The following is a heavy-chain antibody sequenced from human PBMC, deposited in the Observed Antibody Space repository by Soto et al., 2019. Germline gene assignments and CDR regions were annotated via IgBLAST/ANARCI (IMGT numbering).Heavy chain of an antibody. V-gene: IGHV3-74*01. CDR3: AREGMATIAPDYHFDY. J-gene: IGHJ4*02. CDR1: GFTFSSYW. CDR2: INSDGSST. D-gene: IGHD5-12*01. Sequence: GGSLRLSYTASGFTFSSYWRHWVRQAPGKGLVWVSRINSDGSSTSYADSVKGRFTISRDNAKNTLYLQMNSLRAEDTAVYYCAREGMATIAPDYHFDYWGQGT.